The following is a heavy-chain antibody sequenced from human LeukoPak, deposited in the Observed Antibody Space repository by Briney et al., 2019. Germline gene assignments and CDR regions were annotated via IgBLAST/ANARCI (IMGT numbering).Heavy chain of an antibody. V-gene: IGHV3-30-3*01. D-gene: IGHD5-12*01. J-gene: IGHJ4*02. CDR2: ISNDGNSK. CDR1: GFTFSENN. Sequence: LSGGSLRLSCAASGFTFSENNVHWVRQAPGKGLEWVALISNDGNSKDYADSVKGRFTLSGDNSKTTLYLQMNSLRAEDTAVYYCARDRSGFYSVDYWGQGTLVTVS. CDR3: ARDRSGFYSVDY.